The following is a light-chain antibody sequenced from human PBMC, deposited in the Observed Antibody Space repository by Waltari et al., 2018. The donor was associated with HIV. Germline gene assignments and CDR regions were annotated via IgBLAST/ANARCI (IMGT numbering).Light chain of an antibody. CDR2: SNN. Sequence: QSVLTQPPSASGTPGQRVTISCSGSSSNIGSNPVNWYQQLPGTAPKLLIYSNNQRPAGVPDRFSGSKSGTSASLAISGLQSEDEADYYCAAWDDSLSGLVFGGGTKLTVL. V-gene: IGLV1-44*01. CDR3: AAWDDSLSGLV. CDR1: SSNIGSNP. J-gene: IGLJ2*01.